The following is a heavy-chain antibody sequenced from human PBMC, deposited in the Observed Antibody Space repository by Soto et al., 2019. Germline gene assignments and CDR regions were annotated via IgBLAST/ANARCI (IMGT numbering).Heavy chain of an antibody. CDR3: VRQGIGDLHGLVDV. CDR2: IYHTGDT. V-gene: IGHV4-59*08. CDR1: SGPSRSHN. Sequence: QVQLQQSGPGLVKPSETLSLTCTVSSGPSRSHNWGWIRQPPGGGLEWIGYIYHTGDTSYNPSLSSRVTISEGTSTNHISMTLRSVTAADTAVYYCVRQGIGDLHGLVDVWGQGTRVSVSS. J-gene: IGHJ6*02. D-gene: IGHD3-10*01.